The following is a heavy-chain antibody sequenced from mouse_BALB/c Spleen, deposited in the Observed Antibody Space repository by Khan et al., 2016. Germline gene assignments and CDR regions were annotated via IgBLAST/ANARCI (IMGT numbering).Heavy chain of an antibody. CDR1: GYSISSGYS. Sequence: EVQLQESGPDLVKPSQSLSLTCTVTGYSISSGYSWHWIRQFPGNKLEWMGFIRYSGSTNYNPSLKSRISITRDTSKNPFFLPLNSGTSEDTATYYGARDDEDEVDYAMEDWGQGTAVTVSA. D-gene: IGHD2-3*01. CDR2: IRYSGST. J-gene: IGHJ4*01. CDR3: ARDDEDEVDYAMED. V-gene: IGHV3-1*02.